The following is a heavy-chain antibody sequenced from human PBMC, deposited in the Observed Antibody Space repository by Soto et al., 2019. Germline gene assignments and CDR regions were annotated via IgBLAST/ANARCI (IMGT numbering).Heavy chain of an antibody. CDR3: VKDTPAWRQVWGYDY. CDR2: IGVSDGST. J-gene: IGHJ4*02. CDR1: GFTFSAYA. V-gene: IGHV3-23*01. Sequence: GGSLRFSCAASGFTFSAYAMCWVRQPPGKGLEWVSSIGVSDGSTYYADSVKGRFTISRDNSENTLYLQMNGLRADDTAVYYCVKDTPAWRQVWGYDYRGQGALVTVSS. D-gene: IGHD5-18*01.